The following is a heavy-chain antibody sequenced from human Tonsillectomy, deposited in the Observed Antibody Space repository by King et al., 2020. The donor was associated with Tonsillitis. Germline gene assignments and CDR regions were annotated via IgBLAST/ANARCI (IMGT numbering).Heavy chain of an antibody. Sequence: QLQESGPGLVKPSETLSLTCTVSGGSISSSSYYWGWIRQPPGKGLEWIGSIYYSGSTYYNPSLKSRVTISVDTSKNQFSLKLSSVTAADTAVYYCATHSHYTYYYDISGYPSTDAFDIWGQGTMVTVSS. V-gene: IGHV4-39*01. D-gene: IGHD3-22*01. J-gene: IGHJ3*02. CDR2: IYYSGST. CDR3: ATHSHYTYYYDISGYPSTDAFDI. CDR1: GGSISSSSYY.